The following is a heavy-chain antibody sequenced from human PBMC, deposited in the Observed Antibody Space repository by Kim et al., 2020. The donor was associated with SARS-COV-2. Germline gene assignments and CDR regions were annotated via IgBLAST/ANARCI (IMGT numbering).Heavy chain of an antibody. CDR1: GGSISSYY. D-gene: IGHD5-12*01. CDR2: IYYSGST. V-gene: IGHV4-59*08. Sequence: SETLSLTCTVSGGSISSYYWSWIRQPPGKGLEWIGYIYYSGSTNYNPSLKSRVTISVDTSKNQFSLKLSSVTAADTAVYYCAGFEGPVPAGATDYWGQGTLVTVSS. CDR3: AGFEGPVPAGATDY. J-gene: IGHJ4*02.